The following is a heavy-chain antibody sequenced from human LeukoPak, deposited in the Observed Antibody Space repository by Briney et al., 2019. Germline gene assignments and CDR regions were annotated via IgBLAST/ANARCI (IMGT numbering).Heavy chain of an antibody. CDR2: IIPIFGTA. J-gene: IGHJ4*02. CDR1: GGTFSSYA. CDR3: ARRGPDYYDSSALDY. Sequence: GASVKVSCKASGGTFSSYAISWVRQAPGQGLEWMGGIIPIFGTANYAQKFQGRVTITADESTSTAYMELSSLRSEDTAVYYCARRGPDYYDSSALDYWGQGTLVTVSS. V-gene: IGHV1-69*13. D-gene: IGHD3-22*01.